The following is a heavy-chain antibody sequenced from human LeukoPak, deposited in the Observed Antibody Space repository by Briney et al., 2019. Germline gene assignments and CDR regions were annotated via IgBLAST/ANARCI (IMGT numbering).Heavy chain of an antibody. CDR2: IGTAGDT. D-gene: IGHD2-15*01. Sequence: PGGSLRLSCAASRFTFSSYDMHWVRQATGKGLEWVSAIGTAGDTYYPGSVKGRFTISRENAKNSLYLQMNSLRAGDTAVYYCARKAATSWVFDYWGQGTLVTVSS. CDR3: ARKAATSWVFDY. V-gene: IGHV3-13*01. CDR1: RFTFSSYD. J-gene: IGHJ4*02.